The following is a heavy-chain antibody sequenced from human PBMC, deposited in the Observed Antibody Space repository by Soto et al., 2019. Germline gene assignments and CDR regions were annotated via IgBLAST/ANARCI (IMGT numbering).Heavy chain of an antibody. J-gene: IGHJ2*01. CDR3: ARGNSYGSFWYFDL. CDR1: GFSFSTYG. Sequence: QLQLLQSGAEVKTPGASVRVSCKAAGFSFSTYGITWVRQAPGQGLEWMGWITASNGNTRYGQNLQGRLTMTTDTSTTTDYMNLWRLSSDDTAMYYCARGNSYGSFWYFDLWGRGTLITVSS. CDR2: ITASNGNT. D-gene: IGHD5-18*01. V-gene: IGHV1-18*04.